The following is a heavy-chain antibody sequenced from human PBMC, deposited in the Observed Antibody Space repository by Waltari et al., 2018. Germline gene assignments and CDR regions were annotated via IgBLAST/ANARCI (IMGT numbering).Heavy chain of an antibody. Sequence: QVQLVESGGGVVQPGRSLRLSCTAPEFTFSSYAMHWVRQAPGKGLEWVAVISYNEKNIYYVDSVKGRFTISRDNSKKKLYLQMSSLRDEDTAVYYCARDYCDRTNCHGMDVWGQGTTVTVSS. CDR3: ARDYCDRTNCHGMDV. CDR2: ISYNEKNI. J-gene: IGHJ6*02. D-gene: IGHD3-22*01. V-gene: IGHV3-30*03. CDR1: EFTFSSYA.